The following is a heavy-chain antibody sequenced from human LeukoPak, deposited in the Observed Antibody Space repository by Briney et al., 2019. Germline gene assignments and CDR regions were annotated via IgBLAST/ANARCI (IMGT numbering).Heavy chain of an antibody. D-gene: IGHD1-7*01. CDR3: AGTEWNYAR. CDR2: IHYSGST. Sequence: PSETLSLTCTVSGGSISSYYWSWMRQPPGKGLEWIGYIHYSGSTSYNPSLKSRVTISLDTSRTQFSLKLTSVTAADTAIYYCAGTEWNYARWGQGTLVTVSS. CDR1: GGSISSYY. V-gene: IGHV4-59*08. J-gene: IGHJ4*02.